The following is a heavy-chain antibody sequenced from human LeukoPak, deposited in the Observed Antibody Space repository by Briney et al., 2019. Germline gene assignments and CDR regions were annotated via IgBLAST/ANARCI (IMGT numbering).Heavy chain of an antibody. V-gene: IGHV3-7*01. CDR3: ARLVATISLRYFDY. D-gene: IGHD5-12*01. CDR1: GLTFSIHW. CDR2: IKQDGSEK. Sequence: PGGSLRLSCAASGLTFSIHWMSWVRQAPGRGLEWVANIKQDGSEKYYLDSVKGRFTISRDNAKNSLYLQMNSLRAEDTAVYYCARLVATISLRYFDYWGQGTLVTVSS. J-gene: IGHJ4*02.